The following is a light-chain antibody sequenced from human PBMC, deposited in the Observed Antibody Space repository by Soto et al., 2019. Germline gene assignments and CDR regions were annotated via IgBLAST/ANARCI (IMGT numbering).Light chain of an antibody. CDR2: EVS. V-gene: IGLV2-8*01. CDR3: SSYAGSIF. Sequence: QSALTQPPSASGSPGQSVTISCTGTSSDVGAYKYVSWYQQHPGKAPKLIIYEVSKRPSGVPDRFSGSKSGNTASLTVSWLQAEDEADYYCSSYAGSIFFGPGTKLTVL. J-gene: IGLJ1*01. CDR1: SSDVGAYKY.